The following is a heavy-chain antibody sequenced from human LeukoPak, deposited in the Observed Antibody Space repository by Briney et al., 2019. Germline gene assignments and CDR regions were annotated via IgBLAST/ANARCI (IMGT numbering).Heavy chain of an antibody. Sequence: PSETLSLTCTVSGGSISSGGYYWSWIRQHPGEGLEWIGYIYYSGSTYYNPSLKSRVTISVDTSKNQFSLKLSSVTAADTAVYYCARLARYFAFDYWGQGTLVTVSS. CDR2: IYYSGST. CDR1: GGSISSGGYY. V-gene: IGHV4-31*03. CDR3: ARLARYFAFDY. J-gene: IGHJ4*02. D-gene: IGHD3-9*01.